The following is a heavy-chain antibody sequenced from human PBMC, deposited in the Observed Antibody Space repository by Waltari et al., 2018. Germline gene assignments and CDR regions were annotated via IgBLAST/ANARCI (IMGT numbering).Heavy chain of an antibody. J-gene: IGHJ5*02. Sequence: QVQLQESGPRLVKPSETLSLTCSVSGFPIRSDYYWAWVRQSPGEGLVWIGSTYHSGSADYNPSLKGRVTISVDTSKNQFSLKLTSVTVADSGVYYCARLSPYTSSGDFFDPWGQGALVTVSS. V-gene: IGHV4-38-2*01. CDR2: TYHSGSA. CDR3: ARLSPYTSSGDFFDP. D-gene: IGHD2-21*02. CDR1: GFPIRSDYY.